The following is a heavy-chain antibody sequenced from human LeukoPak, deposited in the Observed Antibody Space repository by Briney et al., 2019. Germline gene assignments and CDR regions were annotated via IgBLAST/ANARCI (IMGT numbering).Heavy chain of an antibody. CDR3: ASGQKLGF. D-gene: IGHD6-13*01. CDR2: IKQDGSDK. J-gene: IGHJ4*02. V-gene: IGHV3-7*01. CDR1: GFTFSSYW. Sequence: GGSLRLSCVASGFTFSSYWMSWVSQAPGKGLEWVANIKQDGSDKYYVDSVKGRFTISRDNAKNSLYLQMNSLRAEDTAVYYCASGQKLGFWGQGTLVTVSS.